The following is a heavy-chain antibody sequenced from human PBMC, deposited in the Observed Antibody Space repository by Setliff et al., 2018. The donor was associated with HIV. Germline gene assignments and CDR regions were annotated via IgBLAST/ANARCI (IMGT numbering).Heavy chain of an antibody. CDR2: IYYSGST. CDR1: GDSIGSHY. V-gene: IGHV4-59*11. J-gene: IGHJ4*02. D-gene: IGHD3-10*01. Sequence: NPSETLSLTCTVSGDSIGSHYWSWIRQPPGKGLEWIGSIYYSGSTNYNPSLKSRVTISVDTSKNQFSLKLSSVTAADTAVYYCARDRGYGSGNYNGYWGQGTLVTVSS. CDR3: ARDRGYGSGNYNGY.